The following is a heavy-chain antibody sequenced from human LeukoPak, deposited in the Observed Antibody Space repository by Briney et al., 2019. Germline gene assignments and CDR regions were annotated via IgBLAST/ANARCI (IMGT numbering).Heavy chain of an antibody. CDR2: IYWDNDD. CDR1: GFSLNTRGVG. Sequence: SGPTLVNPTQTLTLTCTFSGFSLNTRGVGVAWIRQPPGKALEWLALIYWDNDDRYSPSLKSRLTISKDASKNQVVLTMTNMDPVDTATYFCARAPLVITAKGFFDYWGQGTLVTVSS. J-gene: IGHJ4*02. CDR3: ARAPLVITAKGFFDY. D-gene: IGHD4/OR15-4a*01. V-gene: IGHV2-5*02.